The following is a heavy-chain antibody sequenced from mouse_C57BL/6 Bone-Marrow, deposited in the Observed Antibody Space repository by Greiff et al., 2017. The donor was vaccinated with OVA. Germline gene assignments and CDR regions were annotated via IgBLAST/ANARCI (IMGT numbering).Heavy chain of an antibody. CDR2: IDPENGDT. D-gene: IGHD4-1*01. CDR1: GFNIKDDY. J-gene: IGHJ2*01. V-gene: IGHV14-4*01. Sequence: EVQLQQSGAELVRPGASVKLSCTASGFNIKDDYMHWVKQRPEQGLEWIGWIDPENGDTEYASKFQGKATITAETSSNTAYLQLSSLTSEDTAVYYCTTNWDLDYWGQGTTLTVSS. CDR3: TTNWDLDY.